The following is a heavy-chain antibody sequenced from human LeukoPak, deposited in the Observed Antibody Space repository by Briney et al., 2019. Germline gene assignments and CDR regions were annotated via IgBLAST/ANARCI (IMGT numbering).Heavy chain of an antibody. CDR3: ARRQAYTMRRNYYSYMDV. J-gene: IGHJ6*03. D-gene: IGHD2-21*01. CDR1: GYSFTSYW. Sequence: GAALKISYKGSGYSFTSYWIGWVRPLPGKGLEWMGIIYPGDSDTRYSPSFQGQVTISADKSISTAYLQWSSLKASDTAVYYCARRQAYTMRRNYYSYMDVWGNGTTVTVSS. V-gene: IGHV5-51*01. CDR2: IYPGDSDT.